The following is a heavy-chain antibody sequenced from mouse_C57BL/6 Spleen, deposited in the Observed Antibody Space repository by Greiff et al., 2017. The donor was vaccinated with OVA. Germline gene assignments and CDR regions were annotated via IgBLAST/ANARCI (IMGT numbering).Heavy chain of an antibody. D-gene: IGHD2-4*01. Sequence: QVQLKESGAELVKPGASVKISCKASGYAFSSYWMNWVKQRPGKGLEWIGQIYPGDGDTNYNGKFKGKATLTADKSSNTAYMQLSSLTSEDSAVYVCARSDDYDEVYYAMDYWGQGTSVTVSS. CDR3: ARSDDYDEVYYAMDY. CDR2: IYPGDGDT. J-gene: IGHJ4*01. CDR1: GYAFSSYW. V-gene: IGHV1-80*01.